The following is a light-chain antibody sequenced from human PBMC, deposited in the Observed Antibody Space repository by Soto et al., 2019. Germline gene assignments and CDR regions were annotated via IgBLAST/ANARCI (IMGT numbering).Light chain of an antibody. CDR1: QAITNN. V-gene: IGKV1-9*01. CDR2: EES. CDR3: QQAASFPIT. J-gene: IGKJ5*01. Sequence: DIHLTQSPSSLSASVGDRVTITCRASQAITNNLAWYQQKPGNPPRLLIYEESTLHSGVPSRFSGRKVGTQFILTIDSLQPEDFATYYCQQAASFPITFGQGTRLEIK.